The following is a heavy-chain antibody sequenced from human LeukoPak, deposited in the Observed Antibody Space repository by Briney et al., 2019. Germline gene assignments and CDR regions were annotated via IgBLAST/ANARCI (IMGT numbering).Heavy chain of an antibody. D-gene: IGHD3-3*02. Sequence: GGSLRLSCAASGFTFSSYGMHWVRQAPGKGLEWVAVISYDGSNKYYADSVKGRFTISRDNSKNTLYLQMNSLRAEDTAVYYYANHFPLPTNWGQGTMVTVSS. V-gene: IGHV3-30*18. J-gene: IGHJ3*01. CDR3: ANHFPLPTN. CDR2: ISYDGSNK. CDR1: GFTFSSYG.